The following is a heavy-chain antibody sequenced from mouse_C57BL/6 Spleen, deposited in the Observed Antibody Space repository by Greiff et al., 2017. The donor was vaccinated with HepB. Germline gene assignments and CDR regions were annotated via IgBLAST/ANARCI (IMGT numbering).Heavy chain of an antibody. CDR1: GFTFSSYG. CDR3: ARHLYGSSYRYFDV. D-gene: IGHD1-1*01. Sequence: EVKLVDSGGDLVKPGGSLKLSCAASGFTFSSYGLSWVRQTPDKRLEWVATISSGGSYTYYPDSVKGRFTISRDNAKNTLYLQMSSLKSEDTAMYYCARHLYGSSYRYFDVWGTGTTVTVSS. CDR2: ISSGGSYT. V-gene: IGHV5-6*01. J-gene: IGHJ1*03.